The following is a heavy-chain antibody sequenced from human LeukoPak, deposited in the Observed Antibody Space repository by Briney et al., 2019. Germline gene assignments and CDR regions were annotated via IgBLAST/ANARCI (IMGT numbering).Heavy chain of an antibody. CDR2: IYYSRGT. CDR3: ARHMNYDIPNWFDP. CDR1: SDSISNSAYH. Sequence: SETLSLTCTVSSDSISNSAYHWGWIRQPPGRGLEWIGTIYYSRGTYYNPSLKSRVTISVDTSKNQFSLKLSSVTAADTAVYYCARHMNYDIPNWFDPWGQGTLVTVSS. D-gene: IGHD3-9*01. V-gene: IGHV4-39*01. J-gene: IGHJ5*02.